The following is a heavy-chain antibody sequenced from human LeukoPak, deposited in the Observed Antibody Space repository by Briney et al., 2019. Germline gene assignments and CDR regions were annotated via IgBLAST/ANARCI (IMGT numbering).Heavy chain of an antibody. Sequence: GRSLRLSCAASGFTFSSYSMNWVRQAPGKGLEWVSSISSSSSYIYYADSVKGRFTISRDNAKNSLYLQMNSLRAEDTAVYYCARGGYSSSSGYYYYGMDVWGQGTTVTVSS. CDR3: ARGGYSSSSGYYYYGMDV. CDR1: GFTFSSYS. V-gene: IGHV3-21*01. J-gene: IGHJ6*02. D-gene: IGHD6-6*01. CDR2: ISSSSSYI.